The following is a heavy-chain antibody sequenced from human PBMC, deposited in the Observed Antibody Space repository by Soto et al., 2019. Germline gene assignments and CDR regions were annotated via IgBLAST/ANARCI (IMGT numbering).Heavy chain of an antibody. V-gene: IGHV3-33*01. Sequence: GGSLRLSCAASGFTFSSYGMHWVRQAPGKGLEWVAVIWYDGSNKYYADSVKGRFTISRDNSKNTLYLQMNSLRTEDTAVDYCARDGSGPVSFMDFDFWGQGTMVTVSS. CDR3: ARDGSGPVSFMDFDF. J-gene: IGHJ4*02. D-gene: IGHD3-10*01. CDR1: GFTFSSYG. CDR2: IWYDGSNK.